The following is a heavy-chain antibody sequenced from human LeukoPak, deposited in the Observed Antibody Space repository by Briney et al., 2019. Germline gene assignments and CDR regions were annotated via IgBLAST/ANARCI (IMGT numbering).Heavy chain of an antibody. CDR2: IDAAGT. J-gene: IGHJ3*02. CDR1: GFTFSDFA. V-gene: IGHV3-23*01. D-gene: IGHD3-10*01. Sequence: GGSLRLSCAASGFTFSDFAMTWVRQATGKGLEWVSSIDAAGTYYADSVKGRFTISRDNSKNTVYLQLNSLRVDDTAVYYCAKNRGPLDIRGQGTMLIVSS. CDR3: AKNRGPLDI.